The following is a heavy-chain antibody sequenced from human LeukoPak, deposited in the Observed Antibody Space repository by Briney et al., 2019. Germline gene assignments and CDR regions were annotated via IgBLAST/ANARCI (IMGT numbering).Heavy chain of an antibody. CDR2: ISSSSSYI. J-gene: IGHJ4*02. D-gene: IGHD6-13*01. CDR3: ARDYSSSWDFDY. Sequence: GGSLRLSCAASGFTFSSYSMNWVRQAPGKGLEWASSISSSSSYIYYADSVKGRFTISRDNAKNSLYLQMNSLRAEDTAVYYCARDYSSSWDFDYWGQGTLVTVSS. CDR1: GFTFSSYS. V-gene: IGHV3-21*01.